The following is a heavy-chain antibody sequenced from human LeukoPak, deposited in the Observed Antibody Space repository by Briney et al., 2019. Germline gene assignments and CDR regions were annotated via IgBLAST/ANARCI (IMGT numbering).Heavy chain of an antibody. J-gene: IGHJ4*02. CDR2: ISYDGSNK. Sequence: GGSLRLSCAASGFTFSSYAMHWVRQAPGKGLEWVAVISYDGSNKYYADSVKGRFTISRDNSKNALYLQMNSLRAEDTAVYYCAKDRGDMITFGGVIVDYWGQGTLVTVSS. CDR3: AKDRGDMITFGGVIVDY. V-gene: IGHV3-30*04. CDR1: GFTFSSYA. D-gene: IGHD3-16*02.